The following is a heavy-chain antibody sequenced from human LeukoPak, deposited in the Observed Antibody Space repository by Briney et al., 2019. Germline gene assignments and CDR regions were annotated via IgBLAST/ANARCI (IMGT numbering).Heavy chain of an antibody. D-gene: IGHD3-16*01. CDR1: GFTFSSYS. CDR3: ARGGGLDV. CDR2: ISSSGSTI. Sequence: PGGSLRLSCAASGFTFSSYSMNWVRQAPGKGLEWISYISSSGSTINYADSVKGRFTISRDSAKNSLYLQMSNLRAEDTAVYFCARGGGLDVWGQGATVTVSS. V-gene: IGHV3-48*01. J-gene: IGHJ6*02.